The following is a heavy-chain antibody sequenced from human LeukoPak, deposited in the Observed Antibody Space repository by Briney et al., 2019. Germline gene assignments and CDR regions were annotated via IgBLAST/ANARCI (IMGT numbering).Heavy chain of an antibody. Sequence: SETLSLTCTVSGGSISSSSYYWGWIRQPPGKGLEWIGSIYYSGGTYYNPSLKSRVTISVDTSKNQFSLKLSSVTAADTAVYYCARNPTHPTVTRVHYYYYMDVWGKGTTVTVSS. D-gene: IGHD4-11*01. CDR3: ARNPTHPTVTRVHYYYYMDV. V-gene: IGHV4-39*07. CDR1: GGSISSSSYY. J-gene: IGHJ6*03. CDR2: IYYSGGT.